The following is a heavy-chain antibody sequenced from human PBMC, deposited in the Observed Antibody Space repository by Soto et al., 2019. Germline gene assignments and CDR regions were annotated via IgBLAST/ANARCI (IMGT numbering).Heavy chain of an antibody. CDR3: VKDSPLSGNYQDLDY. Sequence: VQLLESGGGLVQPGGSLRLSCAASGFTFSADAMTWVRQSPEKGLEWVSALTPGVETTYYIDSVKGRFTISRDNAKNALALQMKSLTAADTAVYYCVKDSPLSGNYQDLDYLGEVALVTVSS. V-gene: IGHV3-23*01. D-gene: IGHD1-26*01. CDR2: LTPGVETT. J-gene: IGHJ4*02. CDR1: GFTFSADA.